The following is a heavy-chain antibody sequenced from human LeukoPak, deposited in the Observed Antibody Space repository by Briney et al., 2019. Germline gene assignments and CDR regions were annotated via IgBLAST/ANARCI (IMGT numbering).Heavy chain of an antibody. J-gene: IGHJ4*02. CDR3: ARDKGHAAAASLYYFDY. Sequence: SVKVSCKASGGTFSSYAISWVRQAPGQGLEWMGRIIPILGIANYAQKFQGRVTITADKSTSTAYMELSSLRSENTAVYYCARDKGHAAAASLYYFDYWGQGTLVTVSS. D-gene: IGHD6-13*01. CDR1: GGTFSSYA. V-gene: IGHV1-69*04. CDR2: IIPILGIA.